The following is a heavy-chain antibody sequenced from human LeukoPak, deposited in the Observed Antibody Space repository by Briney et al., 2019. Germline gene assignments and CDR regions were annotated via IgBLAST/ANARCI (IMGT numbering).Heavy chain of an antibody. CDR3: ARDRGYYDSSGYYSGDY. CDR2: IRYDGSNK. Sequence: GGSLRLSCAASGFTFSSYGMHWVRQAPGKGLEWVAFIRYDGSNKYYADSVKGRFTISRDNSKNTLYLQMNSLRAEDTAVYYCARDRGYYDSSGYYSGDYWGQGTLVTVSS. CDR1: GFTFSSYG. D-gene: IGHD3-22*01. J-gene: IGHJ4*02. V-gene: IGHV3-30*02.